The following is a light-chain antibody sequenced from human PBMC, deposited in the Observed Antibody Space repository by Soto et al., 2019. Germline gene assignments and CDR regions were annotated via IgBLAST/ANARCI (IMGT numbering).Light chain of an antibody. J-gene: IGLJ1*01. CDR3: NAYTGSSAPYV. CDR2: DVS. Sequence: QSVLTQPASVSGSPGQSITISCTGTSSDVGGYNYVSWYQQHPGKAPKLMIYDVSSRPSGVSNRSSGAKSGNTASLTISGLQAEDEADYYCNAYTGSSAPYVFGTGTKLTVL. V-gene: IGLV2-14*03. CDR1: SSDVGGYNY.